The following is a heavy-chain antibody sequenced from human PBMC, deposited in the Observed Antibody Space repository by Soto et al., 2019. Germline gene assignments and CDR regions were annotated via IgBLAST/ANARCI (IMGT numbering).Heavy chain of an antibody. Sequence: EVQLVESGGGLVQPGGSLRLSCAASGFTFSSYDMHWVRQATGKGLEWVSAIGTAGDTYYPGSVKGRFTISRENAKNSLYLQMNSLRAEDTAVYYCARAGRDGYNWNFAYWGQGTLVTVS. CDR1: GFTFSSYD. CDR3: ARAGRDGYNWNFAY. D-gene: IGHD1-1*01. CDR2: IGTAGDT. J-gene: IGHJ4*02. V-gene: IGHV3-13*01.